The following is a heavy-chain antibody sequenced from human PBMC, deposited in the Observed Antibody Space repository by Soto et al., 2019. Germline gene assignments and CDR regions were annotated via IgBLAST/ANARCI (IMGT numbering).Heavy chain of an antibody. V-gene: IGHV1-18*04. Sequence: ASVKVSCKASGYTFTSYGISWVRQAPGQGLEWMGWISAYNGNTNYAQKLQGRVTMTTDTSTSTAYMELRSLRSDDTAVYYCARGYYYGSGSYYKPDAFDIWGQGTMVTVSS. D-gene: IGHD3-10*01. CDR3: ARGYYYGSGSYYKPDAFDI. CDR1: GYTFTSYG. J-gene: IGHJ3*02. CDR2: ISAYNGNT.